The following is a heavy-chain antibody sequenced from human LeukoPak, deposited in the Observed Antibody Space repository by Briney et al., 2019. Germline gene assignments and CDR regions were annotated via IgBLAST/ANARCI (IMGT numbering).Heavy chain of an antibody. V-gene: IGHV4-59*08. Sequence: SETLXLTCTVSGSTSSFYWNWIRQPPGKGLEWIGYIFYSGATSYNPSLKGRVTISLDMSNNQFSLNLTSVTAADTAVYYCARSLYPVPAIGPLVSWGQGALVTVSS. CDR3: ARSLYPVPAIGPLVS. CDR1: GSTSSFY. J-gene: IGHJ5*02. D-gene: IGHD2-2*01. CDR2: IFYSGAT.